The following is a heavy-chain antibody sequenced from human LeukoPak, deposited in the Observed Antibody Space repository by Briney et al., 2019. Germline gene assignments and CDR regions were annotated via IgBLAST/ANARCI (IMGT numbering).Heavy chain of an antibody. J-gene: IGHJ5*02. D-gene: IGHD6-6*01. CDR3: ARATSNSYNWFDP. CDR1: GGSISEYY. Sequence: SETLSLTCTVSGGSISEYYWGWIRQPPGKGLEWIGYIYYSGSTNYNPSLKSRVTISVDTSKNQLSLKLSSVTAADTAVYYCARATSNSYNWFDPWGQGTLVTVSS. CDR2: IYYSGST. V-gene: IGHV4-59*08.